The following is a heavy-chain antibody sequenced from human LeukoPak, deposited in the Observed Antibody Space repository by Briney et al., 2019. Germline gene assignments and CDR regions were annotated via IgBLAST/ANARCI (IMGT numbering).Heavy chain of an antibody. CDR3: ARGIVGANYWYFDL. CDR2: ITTSGGST. J-gene: IGHJ2*01. V-gene: IGHV3-23*01. Sequence: GGSLRLSCAASGFTFSSYAMSWVRQAPGEGLEWVSSITTSGGSTYYADSVKGRFTISRDNAKNTLYLQMNSLRAEDTAVYYCARGIVGANYWYFDLWGRGTLVTVSS. CDR1: GFTFSSYA. D-gene: IGHD1-26*01.